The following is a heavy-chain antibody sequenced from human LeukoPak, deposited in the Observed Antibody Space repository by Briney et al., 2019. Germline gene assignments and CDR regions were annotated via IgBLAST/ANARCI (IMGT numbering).Heavy chain of an antibody. CDR3: ARAFEYSSSLFDY. Sequence: PSETLSLTCTVSGGSISSGDYYWSWIRQPPGKGLEWTGYIYYSGSTYYNPSLKSRVTISVDTSKNQFSLKLSSVTAADTAVYYCARAFEYSSSLFDYWGQGTLVTVSS. D-gene: IGHD6-6*01. J-gene: IGHJ4*02. CDR2: IYYSGST. CDR1: GGSISSGDYY. V-gene: IGHV4-30-4*08.